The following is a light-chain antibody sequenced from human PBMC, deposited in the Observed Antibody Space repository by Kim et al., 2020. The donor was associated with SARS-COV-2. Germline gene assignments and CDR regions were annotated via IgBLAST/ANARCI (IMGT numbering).Light chain of an antibody. J-gene: IGKJ2*01. Sequence: PGERATLSCRASQSLSNTYLAWYQQKPGQAPRLLIYGVSHRATGIPDRFTGSGSGTDFTLTISRLEPEDFAVYYCQQLDSSPSYTFGQGTKVDIK. V-gene: IGKV3-20*01. CDR3: QQLDSSPSYT. CDR1: QSLSNTY. CDR2: GVS.